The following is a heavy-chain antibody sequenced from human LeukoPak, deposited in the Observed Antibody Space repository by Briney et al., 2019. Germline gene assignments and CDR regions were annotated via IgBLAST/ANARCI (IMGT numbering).Heavy chain of an antibody. D-gene: IGHD6-13*01. Sequence: GGSLRLSCAASGFTLSSYSMNWVRQAPGKGLEWVSSISSSSSYIYYADSVKGRFTISRDNAKNSLYLQMNSLRAEDTAVYYCARDHRWSAFDIWGQGTMVTVSS. CDR1: GFTLSSYS. J-gene: IGHJ3*02. V-gene: IGHV3-21*01. CDR2: ISSSSSYI. CDR3: ARDHRWSAFDI.